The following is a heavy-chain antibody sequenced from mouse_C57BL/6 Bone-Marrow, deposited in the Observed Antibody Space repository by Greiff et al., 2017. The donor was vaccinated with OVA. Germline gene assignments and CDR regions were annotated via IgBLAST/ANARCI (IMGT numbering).Heavy chain of an antibody. CDR1: GFTFSSYA. J-gene: IGHJ1*03. V-gene: IGHV5S21*01. Sequence: EVKVEESGEGLVKPGGSLKLSCAASGFTFSSYAMSWVRQTPEKRLEWVAYISSGGDYIYYADTVKGRFTISRDNARNTLYLQMSSRKSEDTAMYYCTRHGWYFDVWGTGTTVTVSS. CDR2: ISSGGDYI. CDR3: TRHGWYFDV.